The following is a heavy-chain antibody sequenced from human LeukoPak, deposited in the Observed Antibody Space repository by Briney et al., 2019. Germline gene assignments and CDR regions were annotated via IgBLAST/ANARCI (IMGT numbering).Heavy chain of an antibody. CDR1: GGSFSGYY. Sequence: PSETLSLTCAVYGGSFSGYYWSWIRQPPGKGLEWIGEINHSGSTNYNPSLKSRATISVDTSKNQFSLKLSSVTAADTAVYYCARRAFCALDYWGQGTLVTVSS. CDR3: ARRAFCALDY. J-gene: IGHJ4*02. CDR2: INHSGST. D-gene: IGHD3-3*01. V-gene: IGHV4-34*01.